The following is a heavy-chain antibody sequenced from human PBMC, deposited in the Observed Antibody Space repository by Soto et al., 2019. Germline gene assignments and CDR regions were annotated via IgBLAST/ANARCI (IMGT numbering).Heavy chain of an antibody. CDR3: ARALIQLWPHYYYGMDV. V-gene: IGHV4-30-4*01. CDR2: IYYSGTT. CDR1: GGSISSGDYY. J-gene: IGHJ6*02. Sequence: PSETLSLTCTVSGGSISSGDYYWSWIRQPPGKGLEWIGYIYYSGTTYYNPSLKSRVTISVDTSKNQFSLKVSSVNAADTAVYYCARALIQLWPHYYYGMDVWGQGTTVTVYS. D-gene: IGHD5-18*01.